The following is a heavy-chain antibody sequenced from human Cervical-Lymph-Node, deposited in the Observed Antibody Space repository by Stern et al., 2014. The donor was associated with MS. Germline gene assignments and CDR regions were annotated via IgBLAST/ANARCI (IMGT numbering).Heavy chain of an antibody. CDR1: RDTFTRHW. J-gene: IGHJ4*02. D-gene: IGHD5-24*01. CDR3: ARHHGRSPTPFDS. V-gene: IGHV5-51*01. CDR2: ILPGDSDT. Sequence: EVQLVQSGAEVKKPGESVKISCKGSRDTFTRHWIGWVRQVPGKGLEWMGIILPGDSDTKSSPSFEGQVTFSVDRSTSTASLQWSSLKASDTAIYYCARHHGRSPTPFDSWGQGTRVTVSS.